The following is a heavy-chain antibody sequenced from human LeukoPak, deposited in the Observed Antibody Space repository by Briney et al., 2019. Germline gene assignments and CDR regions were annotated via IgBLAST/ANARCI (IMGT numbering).Heavy chain of an antibody. V-gene: IGHV3-30*18. CDR2: ISYDGSNK. J-gene: IGHJ4*02. CDR3: AKPSSIVGATPLDY. Sequence: QPGRSLRLSCAASGFTFSSYGMHWVRQAPGKGLEWVAVISYDGSNKYYADSVKGRFTISRDNSKNTLYLQMNSLRAEDTAVYYCAKPSSIVGATPLDYWGQGTLVTVSS. CDR1: GFTFSSYG. D-gene: IGHD1-26*01.